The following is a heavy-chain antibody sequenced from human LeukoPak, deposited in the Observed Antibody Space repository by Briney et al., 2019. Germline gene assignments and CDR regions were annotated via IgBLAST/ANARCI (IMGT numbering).Heavy chain of an antibody. CDR1: GFTVSSNY. CDR2: IYSGGST. CDR3: ARSPTPSFDY. Sequence: GGSLRLSCAASGFTVSSNYMSWVRQAPGKGLEWVSVIYSGGSTYYADSVKGRFTIYRDNSKNTLYLQMNSLRAEDTAVYYCARSPTPSFDYWGQGTLVTVSS. J-gene: IGHJ4*02. V-gene: IGHV3-66*02.